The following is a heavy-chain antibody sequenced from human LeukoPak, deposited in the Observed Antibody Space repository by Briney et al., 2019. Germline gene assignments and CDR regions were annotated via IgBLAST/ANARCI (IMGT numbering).Heavy chain of an antibody. CDR2: IDWDDDK. J-gene: IGHJ4*02. CDR3: ARDSSSWYQTGLDY. V-gene: IGHV2-70*11. D-gene: IGHD6-13*01. CDR1: VFSLSTSGLC. Sequence: SGPALVKPTQTLTLTCTSSVFSLSTSGLCVSWIRQPPVKALEWLARIDWDDDKYYSTSLKTRLTICKDTSKNQVVLTMTNMDPVDTATYYCARDSSSWYQTGLDYWGQGTLVTVSS.